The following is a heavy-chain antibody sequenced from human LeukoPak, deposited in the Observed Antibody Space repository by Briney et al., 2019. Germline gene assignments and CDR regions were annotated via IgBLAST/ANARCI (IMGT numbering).Heavy chain of an antibody. V-gene: IGHV3-7*01. D-gene: IGHD2-15*01. CDR3: ARDLRCSGGSCHTNWFDP. J-gene: IGHJ5*02. Sequence: GGSLRLSCAASGFTFSSYWTSWVRQAPGKGLEWVANIKQDGSEKYYVDSVKGRFTISRDNAKNSLYLQMNSLRAEDTAVYYCARDLRCSGGSCHTNWFDPWGQGTLVTVSS. CDR1: GFTFSSYW. CDR2: IKQDGSEK.